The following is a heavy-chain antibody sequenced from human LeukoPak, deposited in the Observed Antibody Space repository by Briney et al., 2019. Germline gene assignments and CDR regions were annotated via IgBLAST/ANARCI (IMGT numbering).Heavy chain of an antibody. CDR2: IKSKTDGGTT. Sequence: GGSLRLSRAASGFTFSNAWMSWVRQAPGKGLEWVGRIKSKTDGGTTDYAAPVKGRFTISRDDSKNTLYLQMNSLRAEDTAVYYCARGGSSAWYVPFDIWGQGTMVTVSS. CDR3: ARGGSSAWYVPFDI. D-gene: IGHD6-19*01. V-gene: IGHV3-15*01. CDR1: GFTFSNAW. J-gene: IGHJ3*02.